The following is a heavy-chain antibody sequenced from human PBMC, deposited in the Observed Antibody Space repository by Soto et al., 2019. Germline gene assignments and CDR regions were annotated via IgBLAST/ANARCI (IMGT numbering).Heavy chain of an antibody. J-gene: IGHJ5*02. CDR3: AKCPLAVAGTGNWFDP. D-gene: IGHD6-19*01. Sequence: GGSLRLSCAASGFTFSSYAMNWVRQAPGKGLEWVSSISGSGGGTYDADSVKGRFTISRDNSKNTLYLQMNSLRAEDTALYYCAKCPLAVAGTGNWFDPWGQGTLVTVSS. CDR2: ISGSGGGT. CDR1: GFTFSSYA. V-gene: IGHV3-23*01.